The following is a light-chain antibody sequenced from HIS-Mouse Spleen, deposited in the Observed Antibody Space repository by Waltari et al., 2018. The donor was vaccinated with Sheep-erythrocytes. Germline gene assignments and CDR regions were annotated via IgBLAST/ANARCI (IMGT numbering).Light chain of an antibody. CDR1: SSDVGGYNY. CDR2: DVS. CDR3: CSYAGSYNHV. Sequence: QSALTQPRSVSGSPGQSVTISFTGTSSDVGGYNYVSWYQQHPGKAPKRMIYDVSKRPSGVPDRFSGSTSGNTASLTISGLQAEDEADYYCCSYAGSYNHVFATGTKVTVL. J-gene: IGLJ1*01. V-gene: IGLV2-11*01.